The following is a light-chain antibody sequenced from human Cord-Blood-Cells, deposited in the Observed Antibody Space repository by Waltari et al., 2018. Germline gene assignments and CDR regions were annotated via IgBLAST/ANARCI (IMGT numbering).Light chain of an antibody. CDR3: CSYAGSYTYV. CDR2: DVS. V-gene: IGLV2-11*01. J-gene: IGLJ1*01. CDR1: SSDVGGSNY. Sequence: QSALTQPRSVSGSPGQSVTISCTGTSSDVGGSNYVSWYQQHPGKAPKLMIYDVSKRPSGGPGRFSGSKSGNTASLTISGLQAEDEADYYCCSYAGSYTYVFGTGTKVTVL.